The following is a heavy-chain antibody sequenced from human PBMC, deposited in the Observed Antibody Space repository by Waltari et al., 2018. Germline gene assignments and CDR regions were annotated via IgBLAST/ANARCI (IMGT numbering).Heavy chain of an antibody. Sequence: ELQLLEAGGGLVQPGGSLRLSCGASGFTFSRPAMSGVRPAPGKGLEWVSAITGSGDSVFYAEPVKGRFTVSRDNSKNTLFLEMNSLRAEDTAVYFCARDWRRSLEYLDWLLFALDYWGQGTLVTVSS. J-gene: IGHJ4*02. CDR1: GFTFSRPA. D-gene: IGHD3-9*01. V-gene: IGHV3-23*01. CDR2: ITGSGDSV. CDR3: ARDWRRSLEYLDWLLFALDY.